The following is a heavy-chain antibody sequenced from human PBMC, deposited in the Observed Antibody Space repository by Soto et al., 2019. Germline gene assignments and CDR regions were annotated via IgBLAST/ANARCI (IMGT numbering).Heavy chain of an antibody. V-gene: IGHV4-31*03. CDR2: ISCSGST. Sequence: SETLSLTCTVSGGSFSGGGYYWSWIRQHPGKGLEWMGYISCSGSTKYKPSLQSRITISVETSKNQFSLRLTSVTAADTAIYFCARTSIFGVVLNAFDIWGQGTLVTVSS. J-gene: IGHJ3*02. CDR1: GGSFSGGGYY. CDR3: ARTSIFGVVLNAFDI. D-gene: IGHD3-3*01.